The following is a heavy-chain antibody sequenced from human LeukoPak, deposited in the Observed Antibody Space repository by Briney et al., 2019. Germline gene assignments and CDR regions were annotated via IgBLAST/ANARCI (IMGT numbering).Heavy chain of an antibody. J-gene: IGHJ4*02. V-gene: IGHV1-2*02. D-gene: IGHD2-15*01. CDR3: ARMPRSGPTRLDY. CDR1: GYTLTELS. CDR2: INPNSGGT. Sequence: ASVKVSCKVSGYTLTELSMHWVRQAPGQGLEWMGWINPNSGGTNYAQKFQGRVTMTRDTSISTAYMELSRLRSDDTAVYYCARMPRSGPTRLDYWGQGTLVTVSS.